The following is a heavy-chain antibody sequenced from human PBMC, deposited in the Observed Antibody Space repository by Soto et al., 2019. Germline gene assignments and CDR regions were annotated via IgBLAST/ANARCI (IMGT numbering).Heavy chain of an antibody. J-gene: IGHJ6*02. CDR3: ARDLAAPPLSYYGMDV. V-gene: IGHV3-53*01. Sequence: GGSLRLSCAASGFTVSGNYMSWVRQAPGKGLEWVSVIYSGGSTHYADSVKGRFTISRDNSKNTLHLQMNSLRADDTAVYYCARDLAAPPLSYYGMDVWGQGTTVTVSS. CDR1: GFTVSGNY. D-gene: IGHD2-15*01. CDR2: IYSGGST.